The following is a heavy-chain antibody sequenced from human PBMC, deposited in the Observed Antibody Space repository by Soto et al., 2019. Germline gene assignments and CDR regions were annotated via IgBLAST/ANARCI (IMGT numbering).Heavy chain of an antibody. Sequence: PSETLSLTWSFSCCSISSGVYYRSWIRQHQGNGGEWIGYICYSGRTYYNPSLKSRVTISVDKSKNQFSLNLSSVTDADTAVYYCARKSRGRQIDYWGQGTLVTVSS. V-gene: IGHV4-31*02. CDR2: ICYSGRT. J-gene: IGHJ4*02. CDR3: ARKSRGRQIDY. CDR1: CCSISSGVYY.